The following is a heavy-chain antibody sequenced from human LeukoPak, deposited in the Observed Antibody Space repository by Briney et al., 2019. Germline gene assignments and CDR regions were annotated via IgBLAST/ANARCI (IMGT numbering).Heavy chain of an antibody. CDR3: TRAPGMSTHLDY. D-gene: IGHD5/OR15-5a*01. CDR1: GGSISSYY. J-gene: IGHJ4*02. Sequence: ASETLSLTCTVSGGSISSYYWSWIRQPPGKGLEWIGYIYYSGSTNYSPSLKSRVTISVDTSKNQFSLKLSSVTAADTAVYYCTRAPGMSTHLDYWGQGTLVTVSS. V-gene: IGHV4-59*01. CDR2: IYYSGST.